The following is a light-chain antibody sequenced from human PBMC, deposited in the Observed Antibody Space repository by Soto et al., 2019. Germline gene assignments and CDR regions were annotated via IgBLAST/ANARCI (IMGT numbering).Light chain of an antibody. Sequence: DIQMTQSPSTLSVSVGDRVPITCRASQSIKSWLAWYQQKPGTAPKLLIYDASTLESGVPSRFSGSGSGTEFTLTISSLQPDDFATFYCQQYDDYPPTFGGGTKVDIK. J-gene: IGKJ4*01. CDR1: QSIKSW. CDR3: QQYDDYPPT. V-gene: IGKV1-5*01. CDR2: DAS.